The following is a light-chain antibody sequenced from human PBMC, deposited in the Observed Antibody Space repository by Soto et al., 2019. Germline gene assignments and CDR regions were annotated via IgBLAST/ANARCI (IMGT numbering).Light chain of an antibody. Sequence: DIQMTQYSSTLSACVGDRVTITCWSSQSISSWCAWYLQNPGKSPNLLIYKSSTLQSRVPSRFSGSGSGTEFTLSISSLQPVNPLTYYIHPYNHHRTFRQGTKV. J-gene: IGKJ1*01. CDR3: HPYNHHRT. CDR2: KSS. V-gene: IGKV1-5*03. CDR1: QSISSW.